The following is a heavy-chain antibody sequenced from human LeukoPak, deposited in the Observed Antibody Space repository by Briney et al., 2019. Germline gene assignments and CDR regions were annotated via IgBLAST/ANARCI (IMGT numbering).Heavy chain of an antibody. D-gene: IGHD3-10*01. Sequence: SETLSLTPTLSLDSVTSGTIYLALLRPPPGKGLEWIATVYYTGSTYYNPSLKSRVTISIDTSKNQFSLKLRSVVAPDTAVYYCARHSGSGSLSRPFDPWGQGTLVTVSS. CDR3: ARHSGSGSLSRPFDP. CDR2: VYYTGST. V-gene: IGHV4-39*01. J-gene: IGHJ5*02. CDR1: LDSVTSGTIY.